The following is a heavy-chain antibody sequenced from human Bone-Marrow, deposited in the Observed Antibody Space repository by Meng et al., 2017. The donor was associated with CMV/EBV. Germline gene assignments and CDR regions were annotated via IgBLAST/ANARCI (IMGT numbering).Heavy chain of an antibody. V-gene: IGHV4-61*01. CDR3: ARDSGSLEGDATNFDY. CDR1: GGSVSIGRYY. D-gene: IGHD1-26*01. CDR2: IYYSGST. J-gene: IGHJ4*02. Sequence: SETLSLTCPVSGGSVSIGRYYWSWIRQPPGKGLEWIGYIYYSGSTNYNPSLKSRVTISVDTSKNQFSLKLSSVTAADTAVYYCARDSGSLEGDATNFDYWGQGTLVTVSS.